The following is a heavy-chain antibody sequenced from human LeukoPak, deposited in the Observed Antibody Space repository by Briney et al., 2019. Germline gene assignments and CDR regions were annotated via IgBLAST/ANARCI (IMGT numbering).Heavy chain of an antibody. J-gene: IGHJ4*02. D-gene: IGHD3-16*01. V-gene: IGHV3-66*01. CDR1: EFTVSSNY. Sequence: TGGSLRLSCAASEFTVSSNYMSWVRQAPGKGLEWVSIIYSGGSTYYADSVKGRFTISRDNSKNTLYLQMNSLRAEDTAVYYCARACFWGLDYWGQGTLVTVSS. CDR2: IYSGGST. CDR3: ARACFWGLDY.